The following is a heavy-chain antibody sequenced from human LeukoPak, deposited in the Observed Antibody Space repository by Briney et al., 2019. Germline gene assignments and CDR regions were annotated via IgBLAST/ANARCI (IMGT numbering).Heavy chain of an antibody. D-gene: IGHD2-8*01. J-gene: IGHJ4*02. CDR3: ARLKDDVTKFDY. CDR1: GFSFSRYW. CDR2: INQDVSRI. V-gene: IGHV3-7*01. Sequence: PGGSLRLSCAGSGFSFSRYWMAWVRQAPGKGLEWVASINQDVSRIHYVDSVKGRFTISRDNAKSSLFLRVTSLRVEDTAVYYCARLKDDVTKFDYWGQGTLVTVSS.